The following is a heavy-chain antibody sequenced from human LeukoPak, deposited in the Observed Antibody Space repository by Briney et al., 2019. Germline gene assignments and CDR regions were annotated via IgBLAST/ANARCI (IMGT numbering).Heavy chain of an antibody. CDR2: IYNSGST. V-gene: IGHV4-4*08. D-gene: IGHD3-22*01. CDR3: ASGAGWLIDY. J-gene: IGHJ4*02. CDR1: GGHIDSFF. Sequence: PSETLSLTCTLSGGHIDSFFWNWIRQPPGKGLEWIGYIYNSGSTNFSPSLQNRITMSRDTSKKQFSLKLTSVTAADRAMYYCASGAGWLIDYWGQGTLVSVSS.